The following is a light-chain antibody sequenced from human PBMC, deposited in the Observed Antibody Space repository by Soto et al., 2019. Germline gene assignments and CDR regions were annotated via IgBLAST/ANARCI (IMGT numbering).Light chain of an antibody. J-gene: IGKJ4*01. V-gene: IGKV3-15*01. CDR2: GAS. CDR3: QQYNNWPPLT. Sequence: EIVMTQSPATLSVSPGERATLSCRASQSVSSNLAWYQQKPGQAPRLLIYGASTRATGIPARFSGSGSATEFTLTISSLQSEDFAVYYCQQYNNWPPLTFGGGTKVAIK. CDR1: QSVSSN.